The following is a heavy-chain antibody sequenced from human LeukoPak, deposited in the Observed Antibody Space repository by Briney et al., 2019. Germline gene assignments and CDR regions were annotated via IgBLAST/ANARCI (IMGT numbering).Heavy chain of an antibody. CDR3: ASAYDFPTFDY. V-gene: IGHV3-53*01. J-gene: IGHJ4*02. CDR1: GFTFSDYY. D-gene: IGHD3-3*01. CDR2: IYSGGST. Sequence: GGSLRLSCAASGFTFSDYYMSWVRQAPGKGLEWVSVIYSGGSTYYADSVKGRFTISRDNSKNTLYLQMNSLRAEDTAVYYCASAYDFPTFDYWGQGTLVTVSS.